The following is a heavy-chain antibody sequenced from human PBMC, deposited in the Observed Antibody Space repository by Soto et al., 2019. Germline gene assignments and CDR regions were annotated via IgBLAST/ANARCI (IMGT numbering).Heavy chain of an antibody. Sequence: GGSLRLSCAASGFSFKNYDIHWVRQAPGKGLEWVAAISYDGSNKYYADSVKGRFTISRDNSKNTLCLQMNSLRTEDTAVYYCAKDWRWEQFNYGMNVWGQGTTVTVSS. V-gene: IGHV3-30*18. CDR1: GFSFKNYD. CDR3: AKDWRWEQFNYGMNV. J-gene: IGHJ6*02. CDR2: ISYDGSNK. D-gene: IGHD3-3*01.